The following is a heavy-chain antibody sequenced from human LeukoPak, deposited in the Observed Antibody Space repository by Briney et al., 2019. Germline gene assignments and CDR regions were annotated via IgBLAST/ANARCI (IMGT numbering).Heavy chain of an antibody. J-gene: IGHJ4*02. D-gene: IGHD3-3*01. CDR1: GGTFSSYA. V-gene: IGHV1-69*06. CDR2: IIPIFGTA. CDR3: ARETYYDFKSLYYFDY. Sequence: ASVKVSCKASGGTFSSYAISWVRQAPGQGLEWMGGIIPIFGTANYAQKFQGRVTITADKSTSTAYMELSSLRSEDTAVYYCARETYYDFKSLYYFDYWGQGTLVTVSS.